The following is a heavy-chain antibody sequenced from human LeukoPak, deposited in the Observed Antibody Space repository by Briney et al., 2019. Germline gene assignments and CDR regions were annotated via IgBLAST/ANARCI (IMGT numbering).Heavy chain of an antibody. Sequence: PGGSLRLSCAASGFTYGSYAMTWVRHAPGKELEWVSLISGTSGGTYYADSVKGRFTISSDNSKNTLYLQMNSLRAEDTAVYYCAKELRSHTGWPFDCWGQGTLVTVSS. CDR2: ISGTSGGT. CDR1: GFTYGSYA. D-gene: IGHD6-19*01. J-gene: IGHJ4*02. CDR3: AKELRSHTGWPFDC. V-gene: IGHV3-23*01.